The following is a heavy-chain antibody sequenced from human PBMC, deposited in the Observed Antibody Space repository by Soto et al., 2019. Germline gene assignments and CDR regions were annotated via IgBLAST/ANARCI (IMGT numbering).Heavy chain of an antibody. J-gene: IGHJ3*02. V-gene: IGHV4-59*01. CDR1: GGSISSYY. D-gene: IGHD4-17*01. Sequence: SETLSLTCTVSGGSISSYYWSWIRQPPGKGLEWIGYIYYSGSTNYNPSLKSRVTISVDTSKNQFSLKLSSVTAADTAVYYCARDPPNGDYGDFAFDIWGQGTMVTVSS. CDR2: IYYSGST. CDR3: ARDPPNGDYGDFAFDI.